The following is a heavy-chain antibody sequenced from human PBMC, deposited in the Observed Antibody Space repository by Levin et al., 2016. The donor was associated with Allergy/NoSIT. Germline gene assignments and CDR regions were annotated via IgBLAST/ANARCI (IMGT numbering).Heavy chain of an antibody. D-gene: IGHD6-13*01. CDR3: AKDPHLSVYRSSWLDY. Sequence: GGSLRLSCAASGSTFSSYAMSWVRQAPGKGLEWVSAITSSGSDTSYADSVKGRFTISRDNSKNTLYLQMNSLRAEDTAVYYCAKDPHLSVYRSSWLDYWGQGTLVTVSS. V-gene: IGHV3-23*01. CDR2: ITSSGSDT. J-gene: IGHJ4*02. CDR1: GSTFSSYA.